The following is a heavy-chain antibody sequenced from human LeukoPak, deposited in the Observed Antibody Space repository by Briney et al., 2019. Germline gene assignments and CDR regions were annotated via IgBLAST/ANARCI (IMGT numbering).Heavy chain of an antibody. CDR3: ASHYDFWSGYYFDY. V-gene: IGHV1-69*05. J-gene: IGHJ4*02. CDR2: IIPIFGTA. Sequence: GASVKVSCKASGGTFSSYAISWVRPAPGQGLEWMGGIIPIFGTANYAQKFQGRVTITTDESTSTAYMELSSLRSEDTAVYYCASHYDFWSGYYFDYWGQGTLVTVSS. D-gene: IGHD3-3*01. CDR1: GGTFSSYA.